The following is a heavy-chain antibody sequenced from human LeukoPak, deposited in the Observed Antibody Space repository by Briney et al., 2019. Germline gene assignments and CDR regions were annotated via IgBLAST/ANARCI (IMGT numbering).Heavy chain of an antibody. D-gene: IGHD2-15*01. Sequence: PSETLSLTCSVSGGSISVRSYYWGWIRQPPGKGLEWIGTIYYSGSTYYNAPLKSRVTISVDTSKNQFSLKLSSVAAADTAVYYCAREVGYCSDGSCYSGNWFDPWGQGTQVTVSS. J-gene: IGHJ5*02. CDR1: GGSISVRSYY. CDR2: IYYSGST. CDR3: AREVGYCSDGSCYSGNWFDP. V-gene: IGHV4-39*02.